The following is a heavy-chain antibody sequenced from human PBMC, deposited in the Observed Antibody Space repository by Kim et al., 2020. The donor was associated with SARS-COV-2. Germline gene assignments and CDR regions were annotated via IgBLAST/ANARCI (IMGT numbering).Heavy chain of an antibody. CDR3: ARVRTVVTGYGMDV. CDR1: GGSISSGSYY. J-gene: IGHJ6*02. V-gene: IGHV4-61*02. CDR2: IYTSGST. D-gene: IGHD2-15*01. Sequence: SETLSLTCTVSGGSISSGSYYWSWIRQPAGKGLEWIGRIYTSGSTNYNPSLKSRVTISVDTSKNQFSLKLSSVTAADTAVYYCARVRTVVTGYGMDVWGQGTTVTVSS.